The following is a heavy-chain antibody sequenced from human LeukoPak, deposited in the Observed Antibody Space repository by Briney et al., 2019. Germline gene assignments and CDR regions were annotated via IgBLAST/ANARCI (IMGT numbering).Heavy chain of an antibody. CDR3: AKDWAYESSGPPYYFDY. CDR2: IWSDGSNK. J-gene: IGHJ4*02. CDR1: GFTFSSYG. V-gene: IGHV3-30*02. Sequence: GGSLRLSCAASGFTFSSYGMHWVRQAPGKGLEWVAFIWSDGSNKYYADSVKGRYTISRDNSKNTLYLQMNSLRAEDTAVYYCAKDWAYESSGPPYYFDYWGQGTLVTVSS. D-gene: IGHD3-22*01.